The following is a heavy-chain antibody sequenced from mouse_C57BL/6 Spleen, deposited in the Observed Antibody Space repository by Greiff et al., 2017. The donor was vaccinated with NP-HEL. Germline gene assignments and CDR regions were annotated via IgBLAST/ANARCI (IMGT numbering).Heavy chain of an antibody. CDR1: GFTFSDYG. D-gene: IGHD2-12*01. CDR2: ISSGSSTI. Sequence: EVQLVESGGGLVKPGGSLKLSCAASGFTFSDYGMHWVRQAPEKGLEWVAYISSGSSTIYYADTVKGRFTISRDNAKNTLFLQMTSLRSEDTAMYYWARRYSYYVAWFAYWGQGTLVTVSA. J-gene: IGHJ3*01. V-gene: IGHV5-17*01. CDR3: ARRYSYYVAWFAY.